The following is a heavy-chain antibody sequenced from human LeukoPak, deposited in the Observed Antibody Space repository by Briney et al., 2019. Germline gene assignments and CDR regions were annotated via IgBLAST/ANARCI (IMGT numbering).Heavy chain of an antibody. Sequence: GGSLRLSCAASGFTFSSYSMNWVRQAPGKGLEWVSAISTSGSSIYFADSVKGRFTISRDNAKNSLYLLMNSLRAEDTAVYYCARRAPSHDFDYWGQGTLVTVSS. J-gene: IGHJ4*02. CDR2: ISTSGSSI. CDR1: GFTFSSYS. CDR3: ARRAPSHDFDY. V-gene: IGHV3-21*06.